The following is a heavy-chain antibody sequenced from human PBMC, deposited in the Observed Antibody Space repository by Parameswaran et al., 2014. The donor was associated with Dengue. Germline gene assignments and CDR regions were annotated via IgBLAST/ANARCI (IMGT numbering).Heavy chain of an antibody. J-gene: IGHJ6*02. D-gene: IGHD6-13*01. V-gene: IGHV5-51*01. CDR3: ARQQVSSSWYGGYYYYGMDV. CDR2: IYPGDSDT. Sequence: VRQMPGKGLEWMGIIYPGDSDTRYSPSFQGQVTISADKSISTAYLQWSSLKASDTAMYYCARQQVSSSWYGGYYYYGMDVWGQGTTVTVSS.